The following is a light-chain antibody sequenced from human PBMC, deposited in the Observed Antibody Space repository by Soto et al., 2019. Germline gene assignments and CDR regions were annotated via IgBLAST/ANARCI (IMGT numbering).Light chain of an antibody. J-gene: IGLJ2*01. Sequence: QSALTQPASVSESPGQSITISCTGTSSDVGGYNYVSWYQQHPGKAPKLMIYDVSNRPSGVSNRFSGSKSGNTASLTISGLQAEDEADYYCSSYTSSRNVVFGGGTKLTVL. CDR3: SSYTSSRNVV. CDR2: DVS. V-gene: IGLV2-14*01. CDR1: SSDVGGYNY.